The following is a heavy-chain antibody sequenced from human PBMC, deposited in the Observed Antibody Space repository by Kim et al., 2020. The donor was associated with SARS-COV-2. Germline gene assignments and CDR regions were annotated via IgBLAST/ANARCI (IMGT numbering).Heavy chain of an antibody. CDR1: GFTFSSYS. D-gene: IGHD3-10*01. V-gene: IGHV3-21*01. CDR3: ARCSLEKIWFGEFPNWYFDL. J-gene: IGHJ2*01. CDR2: ISSSSSSYI. Sequence: GGSLRLSCAASGFTFSSYSMNWVRQAPGKGLEWVSSISSSSSSYIYYADSVKGRFTISRDNAKNSLYLQMNSLRAEDTAVYYCARCSLEKIWFGEFPNWYFDLWGRGTLVTVSS.